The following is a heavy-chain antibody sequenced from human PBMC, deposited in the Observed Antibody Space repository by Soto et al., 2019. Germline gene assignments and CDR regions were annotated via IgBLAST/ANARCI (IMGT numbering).Heavy chain of an antibody. CDR1: GYPFSSYG. D-gene: IGHD7-27*01. J-gene: IGHJ4*02. CDR3: ARDTGDGTFDF. CDR2: INAGYGNT. Sequence: ASVKVSCKASGYPFSSYGIHWLRQAPGQRLEWMGWINAGYGNTKYSQKFQDRVTIPRDTSASTAYMELTSLRSEDTAVYDCARDTGDGTFDFWGQGTLVTVSS. V-gene: IGHV1-3*01.